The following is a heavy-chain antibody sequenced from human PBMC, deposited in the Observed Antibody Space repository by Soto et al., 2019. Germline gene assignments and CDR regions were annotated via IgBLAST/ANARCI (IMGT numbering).Heavy chain of an antibody. CDR2: AYWDDDR. CDR1: GFSLTSSGVG. J-gene: IGHJ4*02. V-gene: IGHV2-5*02. Sequence: QITLKESGPTVVKPTQTLTLTCTDSGFSLTSSGVGVGWVRQPPGKALEFLTLAYWDDDRRYSSSLRSRLTINKDTSKNQAVLTMTNMGPVDTATYYCARFPGPAGAFEYWGQGTRVTVSS. D-gene: IGHD1-26*01. CDR3: ARFPGPAGAFEY.